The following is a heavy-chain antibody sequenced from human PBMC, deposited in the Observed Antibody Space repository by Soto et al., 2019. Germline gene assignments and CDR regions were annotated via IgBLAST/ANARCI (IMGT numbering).Heavy chain of an antibody. Sequence: GGSLRLSCASSGFTFSRYAMSWVRQAPGKGLEWVSGITGSGDTTNYADSVKGRFTISRDNSKNTLYLQLNTLRAEDTAIYYCAKAHLGYCSGDNCYFDSWGQGNLVTVSS. J-gene: IGHJ4*02. V-gene: IGHV3-23*01. CDR3: AKAHLGYCSGDNCYFDS. D-gene: IGHD2-15*01. CDR1: GFTFSRYA. CDR2: ITGSGDTT.